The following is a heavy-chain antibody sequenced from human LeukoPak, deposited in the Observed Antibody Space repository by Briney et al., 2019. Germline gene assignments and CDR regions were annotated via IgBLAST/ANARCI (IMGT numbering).Heavy chain of an antibody. CDR3: AKEPIHLLGYCSSTSWYAFDY. J-gene: IGHJ4*02. Sequence: GGSLRLSCAASGFTFSSYAMRWVRQAPGKGLEWVSAIRCSGGNTYYADSVKGRFTISRDNSKNTLYMQMNSLRAEDTAVYYCAKEPIHLLGYCSSTSWYAFDYWGQGTLVTVSS. CDR1: GFTFSSYA. CDR2: IRCSGGNT. D-gene: IGHD2-2*01. V-gene: IGHV3-23*01.